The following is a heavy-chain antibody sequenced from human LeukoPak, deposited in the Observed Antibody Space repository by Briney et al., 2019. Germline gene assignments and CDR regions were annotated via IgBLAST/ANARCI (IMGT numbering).Heavy chain of an antibody. CDR1: GYTFTTYA. D-gene: IGHD1-26*01. CDR3: ARDGSYSPRCWFDP. Sequence: GASVKVSCKASGYTFTTYAMNWVRQAPGQGLEWMGWINTNTGNPTYAQDFTGRFVFSLDTSVSTAYLQISSLKAEDTAVYYCARDGSYSPRCWFDPWGQGTLVTVSS. CDR2: INTNTGNP. V-gene: IGHV7-4-1*02. J-gene: IGHJ5*02.